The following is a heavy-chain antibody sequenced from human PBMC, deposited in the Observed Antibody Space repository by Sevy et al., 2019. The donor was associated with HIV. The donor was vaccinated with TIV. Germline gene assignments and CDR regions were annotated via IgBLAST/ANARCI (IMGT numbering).Heavy chain of an antibody. CDR3: ARGTEWFGESTLDAFDI. J-gene: IGHJ3*02. D-gene: IGHD3-10*01. CDR2: IIPIFGTA. V-gene: IGHV1-69*13. Sequence: ASVKVSCKASGGTFSSYAISWVRQAPGQGLEWMGGIIPIFGTANYAQKLQGRVTITADESTSTAYMELSSLRSEDTAVYYCARGTEWFGESTLDAFDIWGQGTMVTVSS. CDR1: GGTFSSYA.